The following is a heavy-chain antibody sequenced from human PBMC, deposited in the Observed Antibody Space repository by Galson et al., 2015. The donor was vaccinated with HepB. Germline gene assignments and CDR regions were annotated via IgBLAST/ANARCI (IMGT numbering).Heavy chain of an antibody. CDR3: ARGYSRSWYSGLGY. V-gene: IGHV3-53*01. CDR1: GFTVSSNY. CDR2: IYSGGST. D-gene: IGHD6-13*01. Sequence: SLRLSCAASGFTVSSNYMTWVRQAPGKGLGWVSVIYSGGSTDYADSVRGRFTLSRDNSKNTLYLQMNSLRAEDTAVYYCARGYSRSWYSGLGYWGQGTLVTVSS. J-gene: IGHJ4*02.